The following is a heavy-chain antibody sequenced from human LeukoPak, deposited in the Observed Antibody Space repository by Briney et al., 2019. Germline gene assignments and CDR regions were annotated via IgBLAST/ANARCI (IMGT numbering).Heavy chain of an antibody. CDR1: GFTFSSYS. CDR3: ARDGFPTVDTAMVYYFDY. J-gene: IGHJ4*02. Sequence: GGSLRLSCAASGFTFSSYSMNWVRQAPGKGLEWVSSISSSSSYIYYADSVKGRFTISRDNAKNSLYLQMNSLRAEDTAVYYCARDGFPTVDTAMVYYFDYWGQGTLVIVSS. V-gene: IGHV3-21*01. D-gene: IGHD5-18*01. CDR2: ISSSSSYI.